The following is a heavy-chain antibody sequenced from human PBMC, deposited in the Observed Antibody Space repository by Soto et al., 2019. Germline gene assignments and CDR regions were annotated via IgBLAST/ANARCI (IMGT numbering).Heavy chain of an antibody. D-gene: IGHD2-15*01. Sequence: GGSLRLSCAASGFTFNSFAMSWVRQAPGKGLEWVSSISGSGGSTYYADSVRGRFTISRDNSKNTLYVQMNSLRVEDTAVYYCAKGAGSVCSGGSCYFQAPDYWGQGTLVTVSS. V-gene: IGHV3-23*01. CDR2: ISGSGGST. CDR3: AKGAGSVCSGGSCYFQAPDY. CDR1: GFTFNSFA. J-gene: IGHJ4*02.